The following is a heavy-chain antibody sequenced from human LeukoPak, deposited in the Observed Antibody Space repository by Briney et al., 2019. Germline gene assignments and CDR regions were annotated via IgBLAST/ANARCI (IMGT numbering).Heavy chain of an antibody. CDR3: TRMTTGHDY. J-gene: IGHJ4*02. CDR2: INHSGFT. D-gene: IGHD4-17*01. Sequence: SETLSLTCAVSGVSFDDYYWAWVRQTPGKGLEWIGEINHSGFTNDSPSLKSRVTLSIDTSRKQFSLNLRSVTVADAGIYYCTRMTTGHDYWGQGTLVTVSS. V-gene: IGHV4-34*01. CDR1: GVSFDDYY.